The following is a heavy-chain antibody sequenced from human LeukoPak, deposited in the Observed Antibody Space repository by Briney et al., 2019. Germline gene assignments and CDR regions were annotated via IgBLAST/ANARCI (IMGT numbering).Heavy chain of an antibody. CDR3: AKARGTSAATGYYYYMDV. Sequence: PGGSLRLSCAASGFTFSSYAMSWVRQAPGKGLEWVSVISGNGGSTYYADSVKGRFTISRDNSKNTLSLQMNSLRAEDTALYYCAKARGTSAATGYYYYMDVWADGTTVTVSS. V-gene: IGHV3-23*01. J-gene: IGHJ6*03. CDR1: GFTFSSYA. D-gene: IGHD2-2*01. CDR2: ISGNGGST.